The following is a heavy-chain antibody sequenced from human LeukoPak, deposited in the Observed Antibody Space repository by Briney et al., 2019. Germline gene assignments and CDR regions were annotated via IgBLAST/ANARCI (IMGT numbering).Heavy chain of an antibody. V-gene: IGHV4-34*01. J-gene: IGHJ5*02. CDR1: GGSFSGYN. Sequence: SETLSLTCAVHGGSFSGYNWSWIRQPPGKGMKWIGEINHSGRTNYNPSLKSRVTTSADTFKNQFSPKLSSVTAADTAVYYCAPPPYYYEANGYSVAWGQGNLVTVSS. D-gene: IGHD3-22*01. CDR3: APPPYYYEANGYSVA. CDR2: INHSGRT.